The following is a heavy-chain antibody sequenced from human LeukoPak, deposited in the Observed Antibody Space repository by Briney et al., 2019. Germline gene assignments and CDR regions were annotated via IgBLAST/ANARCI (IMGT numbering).Heavy chain of an antibody. V-gene: IGHV3-11*04. CDR3: AKDDNYIRFLS. CDR2: ISSTSSTK. Sequence: PGGSLRLSCAASRFIFSDYYMSWIRQAPGKGLEWVSYISSTSSTKYYADSVRGRFTISRDNAKNSLYLQMHSLRAEDTAVYYCAKDDNYIRFLSWGQGTLVAVSS. D-gene: IGHD3-16*01. J-gene: IGHJ5*02. CDR1: RFIFSDYY.